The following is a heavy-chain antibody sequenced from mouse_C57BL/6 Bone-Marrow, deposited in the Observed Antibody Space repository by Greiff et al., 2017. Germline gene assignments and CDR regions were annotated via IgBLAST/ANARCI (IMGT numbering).Heavy chain of an antibody. CDR2: IYPRDGST. Sequence: LLESGPELVKPGASVKLSCKASGYTFTSYDINWVKQRPGQGLEWIGWIYPRDGSTKYNEKFKGKATLPVDTSSSTAYMELDSLTSEDSAVYFCARLEFDGSSGDWYFDVWGTGTTVTVSS. D-gene: IGHD1-1*01. J-gene: IGHJ1*03. CDR3: ARLEFDGSSGDWYFDV. V-gene: IGHV1-85*01. CDR1: GYTFTSYD.